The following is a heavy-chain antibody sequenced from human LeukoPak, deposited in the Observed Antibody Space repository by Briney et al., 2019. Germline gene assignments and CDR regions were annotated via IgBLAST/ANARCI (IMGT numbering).Heavy chain of an antibody. CDR2: INPEGAST. V-gene: IGHV3-74*01. D-gene: IGHD6-19*01. J-gene: IGHJ4*02. Sequence: PGGSLRLSCTASGFAFITYWMFWVRQAPGKGLVWVSQINPEGASTTYGDPAKGRFTASRDNAKNALHLQMNSLRVDDTAVYYCARGTAITAGIDFWGQGTLVTVSS. CDR1: GFAFITYW. CDR3: ARGTAITAGIDF.